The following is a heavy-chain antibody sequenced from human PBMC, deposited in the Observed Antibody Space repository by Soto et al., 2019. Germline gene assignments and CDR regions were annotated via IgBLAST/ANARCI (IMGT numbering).Heavy chain of an antibody. D-gene: IGHD1-26*01. CDR1: GGSVSSYY. Sequence: SETLSLTCTVSGGSVSSYYWSWIRQSPGKGLEWIGYIYYSGSTKYKPSLKSRVTISLDTSKNQFSLKVSSATAADTAVYYCARLSTHNSAISYFYTWALDALLPVSA. J-gene: IGHJ1*01. CDR2: IYYSGST. V-gene: IGHV4-59*08. CDR3: ARLSTHNSAISYFYT.